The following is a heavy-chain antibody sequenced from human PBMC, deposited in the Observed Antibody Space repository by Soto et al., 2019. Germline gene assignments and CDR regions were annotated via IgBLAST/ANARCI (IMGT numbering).Heavy chain of an antibody. Sequence: GGSLRLSFSASGFSFTNYAMNWVRQAPLNVLEWVSFISCSGDSTYYSDSVKGRFTISRDNSKNTLYLQMKSLRAEDTAVYFCAKDFGDIVVVVLAPYGMDVWGQGTTVPVSS. CDR1: GFSFTNYA. CDR3: AKDFGDIVVVVLAPYGMDV. V-gene: IGHV3-23*01. D-gene: IGHD2-15*01. CDR2: ISCSGDST. J-gene: IGHJ6*01.